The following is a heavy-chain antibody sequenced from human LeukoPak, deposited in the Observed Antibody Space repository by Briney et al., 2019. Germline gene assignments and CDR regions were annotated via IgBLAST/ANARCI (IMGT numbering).Heavy chain of an antibody. Sequence: GRSLRLSCAASGFTFSSYAMHWVRQAPGKGLEWVAVISYDGSNKYYADSVKGRFTISRDNSKNTLYLQMNSLRAEDTAVYYCARGIRYSSSSGRNYWGQGTLVTDSS. V-gene: IGHV3-30*01. D-gene: IGHD6-6*01. CDR1: GFTFSSYA. CDR3: ARGIRYSSSSGRNY. CDR2: ISYDGSNK. J-gene: IGHJ4*02.